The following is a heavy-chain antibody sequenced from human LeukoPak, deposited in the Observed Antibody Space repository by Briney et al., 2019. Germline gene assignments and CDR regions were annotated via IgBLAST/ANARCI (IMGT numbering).Heavy chain of an antibody. CDR3: ARHQFTALAV. CDR2: IYHSGST. CDR1: GYSISSGYY. J-gene: IGHJ4*02. V-gene: IGHV4-38-2*02. Sequence: SETLSLTCTVSGYSISSGYYWGWIRQPPGKGLEWIGSIYHSGSTYYNPSLKSRVTISVDTSKNQFSLKLSSVTAADTAVYYCARHQFTALAVWGQGTLVTVSS.